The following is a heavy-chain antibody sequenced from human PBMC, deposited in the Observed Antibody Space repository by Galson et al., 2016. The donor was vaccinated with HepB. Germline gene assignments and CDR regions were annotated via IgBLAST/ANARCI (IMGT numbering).Heavy chain of an antibody. D-gene: IGHD3-22*01. V-gene: IGHV3-33*01. CDR2: IWFDGSKT. CDR1: GFTFSGYG. J-gene: IGHJ4*02. Sequence: SLRLSCAASGFTFSGYGMHWVRQAPGKGLEWVAVIWFDGSKTYYADSVNGRFTISRDNSKNTLSLQMNSLRAEDTAVYYCARSGSYYDRAGYYRDPFDYWGQGTLVTVSS. CDR3: ARSGSYYDRAGYYRDPFDY.